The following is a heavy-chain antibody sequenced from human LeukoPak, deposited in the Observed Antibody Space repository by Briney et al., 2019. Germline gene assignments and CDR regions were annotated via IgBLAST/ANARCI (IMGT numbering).Heavy chain of an antibody. CDR2: IIPVFGTG. Sequence: SVKVSCKASGGTFSSSAISWVRQAPGQGLEWTGGIIPVFGTGKYAQKFQGRVTITAVKSTTTVCMELYSLRYEDTAVYYCARDGKYVGSGWPRDGFDRWGQGTMVTVSS. CDR1: GGTFSSSA. CDR3: ARDGKYVGSGWPRDGFDR. V-gene: IGHV1-69*06. J-gene: IGHJ3*02. D-gene: IGHD6-19*01.